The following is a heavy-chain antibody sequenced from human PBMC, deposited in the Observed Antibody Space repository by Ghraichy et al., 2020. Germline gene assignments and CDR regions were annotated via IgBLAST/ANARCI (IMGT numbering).Heavy chain of an antibody. Sequence: SQTLSLTCTVSGGSISSYYWSWIRQPPGKGLEWIGYIYYSGSTNYNPSLKSRVTISVDTSKNQFSLKLSSVTAADTAVYYCARRAGYCTNGVCSRHFDLWGRGTLVTVSS. CDR3: ARRAGYCTNGVCSRHFDL. CDR1: GGSISSYY. D-gene: IGHD2-8*01. V-gene: IGHV4-59*01. CDR2: IYYSGST. J-gene: IGHJ2*01.